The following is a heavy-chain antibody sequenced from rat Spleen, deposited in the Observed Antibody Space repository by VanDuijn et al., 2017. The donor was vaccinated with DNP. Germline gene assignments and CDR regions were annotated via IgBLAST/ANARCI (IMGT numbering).Heavy chain of an antibody. Sequence: QVQLKESGPGLVQPSQTLSLTCTVSGFSLTSYGVSWVRQPPGKGLEWIAAISSGGSTYYNSALKSRLSISRDTSKSQVFLKMNSLQTDDTAIYFCTRGGGYNYYFDYWGQGVMVTVSS. CDR2: ISSGGST. CDR1: GFSLTSYG. CDR3: TRGGGYNYYFDY. V-gene: IGHV2S12*01. D-gene: IGHD1-4*01. J-gene: IGHJ2*01.